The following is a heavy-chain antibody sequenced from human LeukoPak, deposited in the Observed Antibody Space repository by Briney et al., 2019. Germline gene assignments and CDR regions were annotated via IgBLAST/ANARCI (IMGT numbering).Heavy chain of an antibody. D-gene: IGHD6-13*01. J-gene: IGHJ6*03. V-gene: IGHV1-69*06. CDR2: IIPIFGTA. CDR3: ATDGAAAGTFDYYYYMDV. CDR1: GGTFSSYA. Sequence: GAPVKVSCKASGGTFSSYAISWVRQAPGQGLGWMGGIIPIFGTANYAQKFQGRVTITADKSTSTAYMELSSLRSEDTAVYYCATDGAAAGTFDYYYYMDVWGKGTTVTVSS.